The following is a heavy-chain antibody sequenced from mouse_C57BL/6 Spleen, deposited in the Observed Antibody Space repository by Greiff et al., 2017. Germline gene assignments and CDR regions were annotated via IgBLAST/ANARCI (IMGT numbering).Heavy chain of an antibody. J-gene: IGHJ3*01. CDR2: IYPGGGST. Sequence: VQLQQSGAELVRPGTSVKMSCKASGYTFTNYWIGWAKQRPGHGLEWIGDIYPGGGSTNYNEKFTGKATLTADKSTSTAYMQFSSLTSEDSAIYYCASSGASPSWFAYWGQGNLVTVSA. CDR1: GYTFTNYW. CDR3: ASSGASPSWFAY. V-gene: IGHV1-63*01. D-gene: IGHD6-1*01.